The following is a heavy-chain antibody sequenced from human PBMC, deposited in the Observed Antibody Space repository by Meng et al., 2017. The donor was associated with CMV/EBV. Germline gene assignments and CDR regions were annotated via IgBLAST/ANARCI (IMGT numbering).Heavy chain of an antibody. CDR1: GGTFSSYT. D-gene: IGHD3-22*01. Sequence: SVKVSCKASGGTFSSYTISWVRQAPGQGLEWMGRIIPILGIANYAQKFQGRVTITADKSTSTAYMELSSLRSEDTAVYYCAREDSSSYQIYWGQGTLVTVSS. J-gene: IGHJ4*02. V-gene: IGHV1-69*04. CDR2: IIPILGIA. CDR3: AREDSSSYQIY.